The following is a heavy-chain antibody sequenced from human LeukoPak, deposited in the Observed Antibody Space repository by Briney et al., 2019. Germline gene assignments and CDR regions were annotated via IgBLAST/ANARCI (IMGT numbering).Heavy chain of an antibody. D-gene: IGHD2-2*01. J-gene: IGHJ5*02. Sequence: PGGSLRLSCAASGFTFSSYWMYWVRQAPGKGLVWVSRIKTDRSSTSYADSVKGRFTISRDNAKNTLYLQMNSLRAEDTAVYYCARAYCSSTSCYSELFDPWGQGILVTVSS. CDR2: IKTDRSST. CDR3: ARAYCSSTSCYSELFDP. V-gene: IGHV3-74*01. CDR1: GFTFSSYW.